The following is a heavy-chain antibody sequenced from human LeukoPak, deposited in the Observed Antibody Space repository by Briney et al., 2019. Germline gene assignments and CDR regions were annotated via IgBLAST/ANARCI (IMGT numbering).Heavy chain of an antibody. D-gene: IGHD1-7*01. Sequence: ASVKVSCKASGNTFIGYWIHWVRQAPGQGLEWMGAINPRGDATIGAQKFQGRVTTTRDTSTSTVYIELSSLRSEDTAVYYCAREGQKLKLFDYWGQGTLVTVSS. V-gene: IGHV1-46*01. CDR1: GNTFIGYW. CDR3: AREGQKLKLFDY. CDR2: INPRGDAT. J-gene: IGHJ4*02.